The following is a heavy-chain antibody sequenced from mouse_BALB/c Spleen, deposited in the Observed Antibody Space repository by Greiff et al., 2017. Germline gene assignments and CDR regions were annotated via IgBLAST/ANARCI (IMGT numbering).Heavy chain of an antibody. CDR2: INPSSGYT. Sequence: QVQLQQSAAELARPGASVKMSCKASGYTFTSYTMHWVKQRPGQGLEWIGYINPSSGYTEYNQKFKDKTTLTADKSSSTAYMQLSSLTSEDSAVYYCARGDGYYPYAMDYWGQGTSVTVSS. V-gene: IGHV1-4*02. D-gene: IGHD2-3*01. CDR3: ARGDGYYPYAMDY. CDR1: GYTFTSYT. J-gene: IGHJ4*01.